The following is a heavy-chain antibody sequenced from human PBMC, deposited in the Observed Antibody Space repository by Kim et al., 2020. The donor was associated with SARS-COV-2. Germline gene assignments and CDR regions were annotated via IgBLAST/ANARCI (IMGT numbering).Heavy chain of an antibody. Sequence: GGSPRLSCAASGFTFSSYAMSWVRQAPGKGLEWVSAISGSGGSTYYADSVKGRFTISRDNSKNTLYLQMNSLRAEDTAVYYCAKDPYDILTGSYYGMDVWGQGTTVTVSS. V-gene: IGHV3-23*01. J-gene: IGHJ6*02. CDR3: AKDPYDILTGSYYGMDV. D-gene: IGHD3-9*01. CDR1: GFTFSSYA. CDR2: ISGSGGST.